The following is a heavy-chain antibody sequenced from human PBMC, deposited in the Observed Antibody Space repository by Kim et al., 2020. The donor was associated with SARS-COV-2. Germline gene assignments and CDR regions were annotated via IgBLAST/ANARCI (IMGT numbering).Heavy chain of an antibody. CDR3: ARTTIVATSRFDP. Sequence: YAQKFQGRVTITADESTSTAYMELSSLRSEDTAVYYCARTTIVATSRFDPWGQGTLVTVSS. V-gene: IGHV1-69*01. D-gene: IGHD5-12*01. J-gene: IGHJ5*02.